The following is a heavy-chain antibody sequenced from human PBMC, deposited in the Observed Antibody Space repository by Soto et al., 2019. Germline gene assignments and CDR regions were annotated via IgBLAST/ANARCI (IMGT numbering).Heavy chain of an antibody. D-gene: IGHD3-22*01. CDR2: ISGSGGST. Sequence: PGGSLRLSCAASGFTFSSYAMSWVRQAPGKGLEWVSAISGSGGSTYYADSVKGRLTISRDNSKNTLYLQMNSLRAEDTAVYYCAKVKNPYYYDSSGPFQHWGQGTLVTVSS. V-gene: IGHV3-23*01. CDR3: AKVKNPYYYDSSGPFQH. CDR1: GFTFSSYA. J-gene: IGHJ1*01.